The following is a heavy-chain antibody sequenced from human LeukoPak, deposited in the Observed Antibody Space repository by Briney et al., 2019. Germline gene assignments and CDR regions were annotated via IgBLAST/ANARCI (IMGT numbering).Heavy chain of an antibody. V-gene: IGHV3-21*01. J-gene: IGHJ4*02. D-gene: IGHD4-23*01. CDR2: ISSSSSYI. CDR3: ARRRGKAIITEIDY. Sequence: GGSLRLSCAASGFTFSTYSMNWVRQAPGKGLEWVSSISSSSSYIYYADSVKGRFTVSRDNAKNSLYLQMNSLRAEDTAVYYCARRRGKAIITEIDYWGQGTLVTVSS. CDR1: GFTFSTYS.